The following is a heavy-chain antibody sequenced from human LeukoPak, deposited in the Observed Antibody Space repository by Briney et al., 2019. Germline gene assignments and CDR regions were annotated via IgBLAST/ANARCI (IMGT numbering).Heavy chain of an antibody. CDR2: IYTSGST. J-gene: IGHJ4*02. D-gene: IGHD6-6*01. CDR3: ARQSIAAYFFDY. Sequence: KTSQTLSLTCTVSGGSISSGSYYWSWIRQPAGKGLEWIGRIYTSGSTNYNPSLKSRVTISVDTSKNQFSLKLSSVTAADTAVYYCARQSIAAYFFDYWGQGTLVTVSS. V-gene: IGHV4-61*02. CDR1: GGSISSGSYY.